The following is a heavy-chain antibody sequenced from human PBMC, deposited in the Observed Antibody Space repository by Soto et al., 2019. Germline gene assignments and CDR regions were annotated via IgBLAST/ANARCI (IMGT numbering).Heavy chain of an antibody. V-gene: IGHV1-69*12. CDR3: AVGASAAAAWYSHGMDV. Sequence: QVQLVQSGAEVKKPGSLVKVSCKASGDTFSRYSIIWVRQAPGQGLEWMGGIFAGFGTATYAQKFHGRVLFIADASTTTAYMELTSLTYEDTAVYYCAVGASAAAAWYSHGMDVWGQGTTVTVSS. CDR1: GDTFSRYS. D-gene: IGHD1-26*01. CDR2: IFAGFGTA. J-gene: IGHJ6*02.